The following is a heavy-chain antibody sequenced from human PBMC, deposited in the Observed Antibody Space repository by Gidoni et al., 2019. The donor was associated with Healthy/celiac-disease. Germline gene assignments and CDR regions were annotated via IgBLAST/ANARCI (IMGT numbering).Heavy chain of an antibody. CDR3: ARVGDYGGNPARTRGYYYYYGMDV. V-gene: IGHV4-59*01. D-gene: IGHD4-17*01. CDR2: IYYSGST. J-gene: IGHJ6*02. Sequence: QVQLQESGPGLLKPSETLSLTCTVPGGSISSYSWTWIRQPPGKGLECIGYIYYSGSTNYNPSLKSRVTISVDTSKNQFSLKLSSVTAADTAVYYCARVGDYGGNPARTRGYYYYYGMDVWGQGTTVTVSS. CDR1: GGSISSYS.